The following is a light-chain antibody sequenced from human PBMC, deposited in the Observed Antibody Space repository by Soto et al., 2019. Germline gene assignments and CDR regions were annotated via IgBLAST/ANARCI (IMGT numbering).Light chain of an antibody. J-gene: IGKJ1*01. CDR3: QQCFSIPPT. Sequence: DIQITQSPSSLSASVGDRIAITCRASHSIDNYLSWYQLKPGKAPRLLIYAASNLQRGVPSRFTGSGSGTDFTLTINNLQPDDFAVYYCQQCFSIPPTFGHGTKVDIK. CDR1: HSIDNY. V-gene: IGKV1-39*01. CDR2: AAS.